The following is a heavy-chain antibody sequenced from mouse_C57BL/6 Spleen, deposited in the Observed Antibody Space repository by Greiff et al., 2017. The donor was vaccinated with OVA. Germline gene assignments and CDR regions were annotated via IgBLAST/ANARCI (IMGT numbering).Heavy chain of an antibody. CDR2: IFPGSGST. Sequence: VQLQQSGAELMKPGASVKLSCKATGYTFTGYWIEWVKQRPGHGLEWIGEIFPGSGSTKYNEKFKGKATFTADTSSNTAYMQLSGLTTEDSAIYYCARETAQSTAYWGQGTLVTVSA. D-gene: IGHD3-2*02. CDR1: GYTFTGYW. J-gene: IGHJ3*01. V-gene: IGHV1-9*01. CDR3: ARETAQSTAY.